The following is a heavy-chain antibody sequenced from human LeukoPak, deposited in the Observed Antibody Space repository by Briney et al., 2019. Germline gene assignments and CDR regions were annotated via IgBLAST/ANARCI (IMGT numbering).Heavy chain of an antibody. CDR3: AKTYYYGSGMVPFDY. V-gene: IGHV3-23*01. CDR1: GFTFSSYA. Sequence: PGGSLRLSCAASGFTFSSYAMSWVRQAPGKGLEWVSAISGSGGSTYYADSVKGRFTISRDNSKNTLYLQMSSLRAEGTAIYYCAKTYYYGSGMVPFDYWGQGTLVTVSS. J-gene: IGHJ4*02. CDR2: ISGSGGST. D-gene: IGHD3-10*01.